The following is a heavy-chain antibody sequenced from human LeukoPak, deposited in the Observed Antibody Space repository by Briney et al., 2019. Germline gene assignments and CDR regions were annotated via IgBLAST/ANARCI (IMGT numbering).Heavy chain of an antibody. CDR3: ARGAYDILTGYYY. CDR1: GGSISSGSYY. V-gene: IGHV4-39*01. CDR2: IYYSGST. D-gene: IGHD3-9*01. Sequence: SQTLSLTCTVSGGSISSGSYYWGWIRQPPGKGLEWIGSIYYSGSTYYNPSLKSRVTISVDTSKNQFSLKLSSVTAADTAVYYCARGAYDILTGYYYWGQGTLVTVSS. J-gene: IGHJ4*02.